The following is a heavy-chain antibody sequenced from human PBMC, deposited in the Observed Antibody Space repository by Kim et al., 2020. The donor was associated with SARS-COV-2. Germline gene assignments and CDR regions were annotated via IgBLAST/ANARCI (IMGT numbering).Heavy chain of an antibody. CDR1: GFTFSSYA. Sequence: GGSLRLSCSASGFTFSSYAMHWVRQAPGKGLEYVSAISSNGGSTYYADSVKGRFTISRDNSKNTLYLQMSSLRAEDTAVYYCVKADYYGSGSYWRWTGGYWGQGTLVTVSS. CDR2: ISSNGGST. V-gene: IGHV3-64D*06. D-gene: IGHD3-10*01. CDR3: VKADYYGSGSYWRWTGGY. J-gene: IGHJ4*02.